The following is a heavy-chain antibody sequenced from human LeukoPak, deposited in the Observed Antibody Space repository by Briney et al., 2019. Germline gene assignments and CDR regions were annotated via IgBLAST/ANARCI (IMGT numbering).Heavy chain of an antibody. D-gene: IGHD1-1*01. CDR2: IYTSGST. J-gene: IGHJ4*02. V-gene: IGHV4-4*07. CDR3: ARDLGRPKIANYFDY. CDR1: GGSISSYY. Sequence: SETLSLNCTVSGGSISSYYWSWIRQPAGKGLEWIGRIYTSGSTNYNPSLKSRVTMSVDTSKNQFSLKLSSVTAADTAVYYCARDLGRPKIANYFDYWGQGTLVTVSS.